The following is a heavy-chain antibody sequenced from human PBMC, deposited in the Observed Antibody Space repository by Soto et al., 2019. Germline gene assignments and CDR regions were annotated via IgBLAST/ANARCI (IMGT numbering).Heavy chain of an antibody. Sequence: GGSLRLSCAASGFTFSSYAMSWVRQAPGKGLEWVSAISGSGGSTYYADSVKGRFTISRDNSKNTLYLQMNSLRAEDTAVYYCAKVSYDYVWGSYRPSFFVYWGQGTLVTVS. CDR2: ISGSGGST. J-gene: IGHJ4*02. CDR1: GFTFSSYA. V-gene: IGHV3-23*01. CDR3: AKVSYDYVWGSYRPSFFVY. D-gene: IGHD3-16*02.